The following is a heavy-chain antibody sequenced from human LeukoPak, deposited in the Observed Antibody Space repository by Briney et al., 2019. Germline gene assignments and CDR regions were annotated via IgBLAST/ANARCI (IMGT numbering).Heavy chain of an antibody. D-gene: IGHD2-8*01. CDR2: IDYTGST. CDR1: GGSISNYY. J-gene: IGHJ4*02. Sequence: PSETLSLTCTVSGGSISNYYWTWIRQPPGKGLEWLGYIDYTGSTNSDPSLKSRVTISVDTSKNQFSLKLSSVTAADTAVYYCARAQMVYAIPAAFDYWGQGTLVTVSS. CDR3: ARAQMVYAIPAAFDY. V-gene: IGHV4-59*12.